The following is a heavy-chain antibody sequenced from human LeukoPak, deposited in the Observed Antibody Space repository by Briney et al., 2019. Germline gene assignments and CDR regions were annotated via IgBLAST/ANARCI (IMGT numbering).Heavy chain of an antibody. CDR2: IIPILGIA. J-gene: IGHJ4*02. CDR1: GGTFSSYA. V-gene: IGHV1-69*04. Sequence: ASVKVSCKASGGTFSSYAIGWVRQAPGQGLEWMGRIIPILGIANYAQKFQGRVTVTADKSTSKAPMELSSLRSEDTAVYYCARDPIPYYYGSGSYHCDYWGQGTLVTVSS. D-gene: IGHD3-10*01. CDR3: ARDPIPYYYGSGSYHCDY.